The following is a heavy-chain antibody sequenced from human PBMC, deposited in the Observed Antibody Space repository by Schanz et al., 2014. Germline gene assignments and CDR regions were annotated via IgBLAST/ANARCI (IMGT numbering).Heavy chain of an antibody. J-gene: IGHJ4*02. CDR1: GFTFSSYA. D-gene: IGHD3-22*01. CDR3: AKDPSHGDYDYFFDY. Sequence: EGQLLESGGGLIQPGGSLRLSCAASGFTFSSYAMSWVRQAPGKGLEWVSTISASGGSTYYADSVKGRFTISRDNSKNTLYLQMNSLRAEDTAVYYCAKDPSHGDYDYFFDYWGQGTLGTVSS. CDR2: ISASGGST. V-gene: IGHV3-23*01.